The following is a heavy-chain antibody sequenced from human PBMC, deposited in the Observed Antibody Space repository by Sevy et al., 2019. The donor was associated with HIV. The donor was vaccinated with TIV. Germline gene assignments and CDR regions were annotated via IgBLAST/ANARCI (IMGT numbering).Heavy chain of an antibody. CDR3: ARSGGSYDYGMDV. CDR1: GFTFSNAW. Sequence: GGSLRLSCAASGFTFSNAWMSWVRQAPGKGLEWVGRIKSKTDGGTTDYAAPVKGRFTISRDDSKNTLYLQMNSLRAEDTAVYYCARSGGSYDYGMDVWGQGTTVTVSS. D-gene: IGHD1-26*01. V-gene: IGHV3-15*01. CDR2: IKSKTDGGTT. J-gene: IGHJ6*02.